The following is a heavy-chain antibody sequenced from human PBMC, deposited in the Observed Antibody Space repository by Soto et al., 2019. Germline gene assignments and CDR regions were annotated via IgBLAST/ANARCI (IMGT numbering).Heavy chain of an antibody. Sequence: QVQLVQSGAEVKKPGASVKVSCKASGYTFTSYAMHWVRQAPGQRLEWMGWINAGNGNTKHSQKFQGRVTIITDTSASTAYMELSSLRSEDTAVYYRARSSRYYLIDYWGQGTLVTVSS. CDR2: INAGNGNT. D-gene: IGHD3-22*01. V-gene: IGHV1-3*01. CDR3: ARSSRYYLIDY. CDR1: GYTFTSYA. J-gene: IGHJ4*02.